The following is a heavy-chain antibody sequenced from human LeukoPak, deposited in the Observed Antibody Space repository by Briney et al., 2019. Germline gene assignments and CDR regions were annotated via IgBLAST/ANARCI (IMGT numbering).Heavy chain of an antibody. J-gene: IGHJ5*02. CDR2: ISSSGGGT. Sequence: GGSLRLSCATSGYTFSSYGMSWVRQAPGKGLEWVSAISSSGGGTYYADSVKGRFTISRDNAKNSLYLQMNSLRAEDTAVYYCARTRCRYSSSCGFWFDPWGQGTLVTVSS. CDR3: ARTRCRYSSSCGFWFDP. V-gene: IGHV3-23*01. D-gene: IGHD6-6*01. CDR1: GYTFSSYG.